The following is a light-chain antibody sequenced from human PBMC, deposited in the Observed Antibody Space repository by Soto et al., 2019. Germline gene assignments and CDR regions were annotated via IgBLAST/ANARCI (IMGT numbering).Light chain of an antibody. CDR2: DVS. CDR1: SSDVGGYNY. CDR3: CSYAGSYTYV. Sequence: QSVLTQPRSVSGSPGQSVTISCTGTSSDVGGYNYVSWYQQRPGKAPKLMIFDVSKRPSGVPDRFSGSKSGYTASLTISGLQAEDEADYYCCSYAGSYTYVFGTGTKVTVL. V-gene: IGLV2-11*01. J-gene: IGLJ1*01.